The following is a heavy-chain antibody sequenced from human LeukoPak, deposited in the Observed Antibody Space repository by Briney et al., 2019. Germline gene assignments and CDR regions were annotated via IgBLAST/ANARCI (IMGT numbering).Heavy chain of an antibody. D-gene: IGHD7-27*01. V-gene: IGHV4-34*01. CDR3: ARDPRVLGFDY. J-gene: IGHJ4*02. CDR1: GGSFSGYY. CDR2: INHSGST. Sequence: SETLSLTCAVYGGSFSGYYWSWIRQPPGRGLEWIGEINHSGSTNYNPSLKSRVTISVDTSKNQFSLKLSSVTAADTAVYYCARDPRVLGFDYWGQGTLVTVSS.